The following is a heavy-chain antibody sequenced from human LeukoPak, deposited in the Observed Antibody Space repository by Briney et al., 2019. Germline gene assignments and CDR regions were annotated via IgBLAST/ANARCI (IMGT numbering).Heavy chain of an antibody. V-gene: IGHV4-59*01. D-gene: IGHD3-22*01. CDR3: ARGDSYYYDSSGYYY. CDR1: GGSISSYY. J-gene: IGHJ4*02. CDR2: IYYSGST. Sequence: SETLSLTCTVSGGSISSYYWSWIRQPPGKGLEWIGYIYYSGSTNYNPSLKSRVTISVDTSKNQFSLQLSSVTAADTAVYYCARGDSYYYDSSGYYYWGQGTLVTVSS.